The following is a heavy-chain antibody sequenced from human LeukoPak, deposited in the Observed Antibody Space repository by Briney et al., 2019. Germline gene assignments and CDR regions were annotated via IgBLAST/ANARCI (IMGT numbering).Heavy chain of an antibody. CDR2: IKHDGSQQ. V-gene: IGHV3-7*05. CDR3: VRGEGPYDYGGYGDY. D-gene: IGHD4-17*01. CDR1: GFTFSLYR. J-gene: IGHJ4*02. Sequence: GGSLRLSCAVSGFTFSLYRMSWVRHAPGKGLERGANIKHDGSQQYTVDSVKGRFAVSRDNAENSLFLHMSSLRVEDTGVYNCVRGEGPYDYGGYGDYWGQGTLVTVSS.